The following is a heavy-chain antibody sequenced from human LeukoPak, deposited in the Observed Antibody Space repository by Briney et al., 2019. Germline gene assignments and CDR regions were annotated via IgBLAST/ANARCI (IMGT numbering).Heavy chain of an antibody. Sequence: GGSLRLSCAASGFTLSRYCMNWVRQAPGKGLERVSYISYSSTTIDYADSVKGRFSISRDNAKNSLYLQMNSLRAEDTAVYYCAREGDSTGYRYFDYWGQGTLVTVSS. V-gene: IGHV3-48*04. CDR3: AREGDSTGYRYFDY. CDR1: GFTLSRYC. D-gene: IGHD3-22*01. CDR2: ISYSSTTI. J-gene: IGHJ4*02.